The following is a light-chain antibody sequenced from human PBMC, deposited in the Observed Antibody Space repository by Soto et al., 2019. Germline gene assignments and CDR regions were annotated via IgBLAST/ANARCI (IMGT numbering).Light chain of an antibody. CDR2: EVN. Sequence: QSVLTQPPSASGSPGQSVTISCSATSGDFGDYNYVSWYQQYPGKAPKLMIYEVNKRPSGVPDRFSASKSGNTASLTVSGLQTEDEADYFCCSYTGKDNGVFGGGTKLTVL. CDR1: SGDFGDYNY. CDR3: CSYTGKDNGV. V-gene: IGLV2-8*01. J-gene: IGLJ3*02.